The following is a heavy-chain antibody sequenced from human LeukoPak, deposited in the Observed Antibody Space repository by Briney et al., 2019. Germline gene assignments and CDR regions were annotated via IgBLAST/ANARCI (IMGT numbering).Heavy chain of an antibody. CDR1: GGSISSYY. CDR3: ASIDTTDAFDI. J-gene: IGHJ3*02. Sequence: SETLSLTCTVSGGSISSYYWSWIRQPAGKGLEWIGRIYASGSTNYNPSLKSRVTMSVDTSKNQFSPKLSSVTAADTAVYYCASIDTTDAFDIWGQGTMVTVSS. D-gene: IGHD1-26*01. CDR2: IYASGST. V-gene: IGHV4-4*07.